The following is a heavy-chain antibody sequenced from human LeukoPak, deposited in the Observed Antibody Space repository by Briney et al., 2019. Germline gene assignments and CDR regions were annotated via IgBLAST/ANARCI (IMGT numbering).Heavy chain of an antibody. V-gene: IGHV7-4-1*02. J-gene: IGHJ5*02. CDR2: INTNTGNP. CDR3: ARVVRTLTGCFHFDP. D-gene: IGHD3-9*01. Sequence: ASVKVSCKASGYTFTSYDINWVRQATGQGLEWMGWINTNTGNPTYAQGFTGRFVFSLDTSVSTAYLQISSLKAEDTAVYYCARVVRTLTGCFHFDPWGQGTLVTVSS. CDR1: GYTFTSYD.